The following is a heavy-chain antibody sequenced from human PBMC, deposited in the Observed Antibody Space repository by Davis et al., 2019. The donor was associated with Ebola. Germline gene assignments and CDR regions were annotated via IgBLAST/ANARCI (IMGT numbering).Heavy chain of an antibody. J-gene: IGHJ6*02. D-gene: IGHD2-2*01. CDR1: GYTFTSYA. Sequence: AASVKVSCKASGYTFTSYAMHWVRQAPGQGLEWMGWINPNSGGTNYAQKFQGWVTMTRDTSISTAYMELSRLRSDDTAVYYCARDRRVPYYYYGMDVWGQGTTVTVSS. CDR2: INPNSGGT. V-gene: IGHV1-2*04. CDR3: ARDRRVPYYYYGMDV.